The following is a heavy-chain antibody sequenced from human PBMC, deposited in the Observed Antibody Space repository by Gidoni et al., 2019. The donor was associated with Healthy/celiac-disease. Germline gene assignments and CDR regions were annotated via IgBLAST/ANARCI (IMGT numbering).Heavy chain of an antibody. CDR3: AREDTAGYYYMDV. J-gene: IGHJ6*03. D-gene: IGHD5-18*01. V-gene: IGHV1-69*04. CDR1: GRTFSSYA. Sequence: HVQLVQSGAEVKKPGSSVSVSCKASGRTFSSYAISWVRQAPGQGLEWMGRIIPILGIANYAQKFQGRVTITADKSTSTAYMELSSLRSEDTAVYYCAREDTAGYYYMDVWGKGTTVTVSS. CDR2: IIPILGIA.